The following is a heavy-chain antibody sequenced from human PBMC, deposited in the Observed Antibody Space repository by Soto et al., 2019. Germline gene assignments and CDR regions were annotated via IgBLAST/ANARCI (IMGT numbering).Heavy chain of an antibody. J-gene: IGHJ4*01. CDR3: ATIRVRGGPLRVED. CDR1: GGLISKYS. CDR2: VLHISGST. V-gene: IGHV1-69*06. D-gene: IGHD4-17*01. Sequence: QVQLVQSGAEVRKPGSSVKVSCKTSGGLISKYSFNWVRQAPGQGLEWMGGVLHISGSTDYAQKFQGRLTITADRSTSTVYMELSRLRSDDTANYYCATIRVRGGPLRVEDGGQGMLISVSS.